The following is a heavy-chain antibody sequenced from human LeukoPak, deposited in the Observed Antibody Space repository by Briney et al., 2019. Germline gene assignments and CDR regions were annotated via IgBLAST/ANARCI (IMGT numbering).Heavy chain of an antibody. J-gene: IGHJ4*02. CDR3: ARVGDYSSSWYDLLYFDS. D-gene: IGHD6-13*01. CDR2: VSYSGRP. CDR1: GGSVGSSPYY. V-gene: IGHV4-39*07. Sequence: ASETLSLTCTVSGGSVGSSPYYWAWVRQPPGRELDWIGSVSYSGRPSYTPSLESRVTISVDTSKNQFFLKFNSVTDADTAVYYCARVGDYSSSWYDLLYFDSWGPGTLVTVSS.